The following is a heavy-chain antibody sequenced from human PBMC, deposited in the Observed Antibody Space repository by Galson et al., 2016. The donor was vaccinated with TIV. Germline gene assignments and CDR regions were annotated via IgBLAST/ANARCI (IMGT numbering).Heavy chain of an antibody. Sequence: SLRLSCAASGVIVSNNYMSWVRQAPGKGLEWISVIYTNGRTFYADSVKGRFTISRDSSKNTLYLQMNSLRPEDTALYYCAIQNDYLYYFNYWGQGTLVTVSS. CDR1: GVIVSNNY. CDR2: IYTNGRT. CDR3: AIQNDYLYYFNY. D-gene: IGHD4/OR15-4a*01. V-gene: IGHV3-53*05. J-gene: IGHJ4*02.